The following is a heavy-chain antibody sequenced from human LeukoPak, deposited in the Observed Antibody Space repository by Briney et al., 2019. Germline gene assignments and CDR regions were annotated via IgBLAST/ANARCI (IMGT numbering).Heavy chain of an antibody. J-gene: IGHJ6*02. CDR1: TFTVSSNY. Sequence: GGSLRLSCASSTFTVSSNYMSWVRQPPGKGLEWVSIMYSVGNTYYADSVKGRFTISRDNSKNTLYLQMNSLRVEDTAVYYCARVFNIAAEDGYGMDVWGQGTTVTVSS. V-gene: IGHV3-66*01. CDR2: MYSVGNT. CDR3: ARVFNIAAEDGYGMDV. D-gene: IGHD6-13*01.